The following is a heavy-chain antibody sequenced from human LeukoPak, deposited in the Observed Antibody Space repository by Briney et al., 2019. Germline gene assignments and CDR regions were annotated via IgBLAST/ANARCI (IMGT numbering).Heavy chain of an antibody. CDR1: GFTFSSYW. CDR3: VRSTVVPSAVDYYYYMDV. V-gene: IGHV3-21*01. CDR2: ISSSGAYI. D-gene: IGHD2-2*01. J-gene: IGHJ6*03. Sequence: GGSLRLSCAASGFTFSSYWMSWVRQAPGKGLEWVSSISSSGAYIYYADSVKGRFTISRDNAKNSLYLQMNRLRAADTALYYCVRSTVVPSAVDYYYYMDVWGKGTTVTVSS.